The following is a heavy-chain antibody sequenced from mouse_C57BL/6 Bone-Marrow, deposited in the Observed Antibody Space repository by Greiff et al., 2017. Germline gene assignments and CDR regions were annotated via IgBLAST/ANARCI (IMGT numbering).Heavy chain of an antibody. CDR2: ISSGSSTI. D-gene: IGHD1-1*01. J-gene: IGHJ1*03. Sequence: EVQGVESGGGLVKPGGSLKLSCAASGFTFSDYGMHWVRQAPEKGLEWVAYISSGSSTIYYADTVTGRFTISRDNAKNTLFLQMTRLRSEDTAMYDCARQVYYYGYWYCGVWGTGTTVTVSS. CDR3: ARQVYYYGYWYCGV. V-gene: IGHV5-17*01. CDR1: GFTFSDYG.